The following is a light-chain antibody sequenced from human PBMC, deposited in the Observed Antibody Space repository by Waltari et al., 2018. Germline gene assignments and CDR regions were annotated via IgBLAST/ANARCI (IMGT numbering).Light chain of an antibody. J-gene: IGLJ3*02. CDR1: SSDVGGYSF. CDR3: STYTTSSALL. V-gene: IGLV2-14*03. CDR2: DVS. Sequence: QSALTQPASGSGSPGQSITISCPGTSSDVGGYSFVSWYQQHPGKAPKLMIYDVSKRPSGISNRFSGSKSGNTASLTISGLQTEDEADYFCSTYTTSSALLFGGGTRLTVL.